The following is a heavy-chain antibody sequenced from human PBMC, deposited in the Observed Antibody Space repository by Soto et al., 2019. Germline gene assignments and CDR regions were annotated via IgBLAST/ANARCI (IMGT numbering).Heavy chain of an antibody. CDR2: IKQDESDK. V-gene: IGHV3-7*03. J-gene: IGHJ5*02. CDR1: GFRCRDYW. CDR3: AAYCYTMTCTHFHEYS. D-gene: IGHD3-16*02. Sequence: GGALRVSCAVSGFRCRDYWMSWVLQAPGKGLEWVANIKQDESDKYYVDSVKGRFTISRDNAKNALYLQMNSLRVEDTAVYYCAAYCYTMTCTHFHEYSWGQGTQVTLSS.